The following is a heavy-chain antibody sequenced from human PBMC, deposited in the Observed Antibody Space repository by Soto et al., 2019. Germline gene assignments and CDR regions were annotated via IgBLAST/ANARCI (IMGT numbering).Heavy chain of an antibody. Sequence: GGSLRLSCAASGFTFSNYWMSWVRQAPGKGLEWVANIKQDGSEKYYVDSVKGRFTISRDNAKNSLYLQMNSLRAEDTAAYYCARGYCGSISCYAGAFDIWGQGTIVTVSS. CDR1: GFTFSNYW. D-gene: IGHD2-2*01. V-gene: IGHV3-7*03. J-gene: IGHJ3*02. CDR2: IKQDGSEK. CDR3: ARGYCGSISCYAGAFDI.